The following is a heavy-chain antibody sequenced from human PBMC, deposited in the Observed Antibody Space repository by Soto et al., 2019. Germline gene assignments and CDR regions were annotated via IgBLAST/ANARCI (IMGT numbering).Heavy chain of an antibody. CDR3: ATEYYSNDATLFDY. V-gene: IGHV1-24*01. Sequence: GASVKVSCKVSGYTLTELSMHWVRQAPGKGLEWMGGFDPEDGETIYAQKFQGRVTMTEDTSTDTAYMELSSLRSEDTAVYYCATEYYSNDATLFDYCGQGTLVTVSS. J-gene: IGHJ4*02. D-gene: IGHD1-20*01. CDR1: GYTLTELS. CDR2: FDPEDGET.